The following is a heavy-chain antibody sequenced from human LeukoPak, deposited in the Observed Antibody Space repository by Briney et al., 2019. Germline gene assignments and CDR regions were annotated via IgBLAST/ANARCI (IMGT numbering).Heavy chain of an antibody. D-gene: IGHD7-27*01. V-gene: IGHV1-45*02. CDR2: ITPFNGNT. CDR1: GYTFTSYG. Sequence: SVKVSCKASGYTFTSYGISWVRQAPGQALEWMGWITPFNGNTNYAQKFQDRVTITRDRSMSTAYMELSSLRSEDTAMYYCAIWGSAPDAFDIWGQGTMVTVSS. J-gene: IGHJ3*02. CDR3: AIWGSAPDAFDI.